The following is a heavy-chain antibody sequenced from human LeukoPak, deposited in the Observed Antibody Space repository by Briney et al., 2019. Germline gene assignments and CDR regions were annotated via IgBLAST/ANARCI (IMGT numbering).Heavy chain of an antibody. CDR1: GFTFSNYA. CDR3: ARARVYYGGYVDY. CDR2: INHSGST. Sequence: PGGSLRLSCAASGFTFSNYAMTWIRQPPGKGLEWIGEINHSGSTNYNPSLKSRVTISVDTSKNQFSLKLSSVTAADTAVYYCARARVYYGGYVDYWGQGTLVTVSS. J-gene: IGHJ4*02. D-gene: IGHD3-10*01. V-gene: IGHV4-34*01.